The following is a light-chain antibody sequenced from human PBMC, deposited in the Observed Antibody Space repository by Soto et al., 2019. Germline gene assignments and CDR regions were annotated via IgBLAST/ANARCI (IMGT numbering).Light chain of an antibody. CDR2: AAS. Sequence: EIVMTQSPATLSVSPGERATLSCRASQSVSSSLAWYQQKPGQAPRLLIYAASTRATGIPARFSGSGSGTEFTLTLSSLQTEDFAVDYCQHCDKWTPMFTFGPGTKVDIK. CDR1: QSVSSS. V-gene: IGKV3D-15*01. J-gene: IGKJ3*01. CDR3: QHCDKWTPMFT.